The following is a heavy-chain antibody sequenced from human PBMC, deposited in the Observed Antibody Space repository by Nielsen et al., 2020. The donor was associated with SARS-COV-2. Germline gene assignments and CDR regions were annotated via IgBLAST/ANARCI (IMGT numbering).Heavy chain of an antibody. Sequence: GESLKISCAASGFTFSSYGMHWVRQAPGKGLEWVAVISYDGSNKYYADSVKGRFTISRDNSKNTLYLQMNSLRAEDTAVYYCAKAAGYSSSWYLRWFDPWGQGTLVTVSS. CDR3: AKAAGYSSSWYLRWFDP. CDR1: GFTFSSYG. D-gene: IGHD6-13*01. V-gene: IGHV3-30*18. J-gene: IGHJ5*02. CDR2: ISYDGSNK.